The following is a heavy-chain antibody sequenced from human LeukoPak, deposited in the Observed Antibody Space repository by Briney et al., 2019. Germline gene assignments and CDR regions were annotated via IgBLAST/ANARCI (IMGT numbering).Heavy chain of an antibody. CDR2: ISGCVTTI. CDR1: GFTYSDYY. D-gene: IGHD2-15*01. V-gene: IGHV3-11*01. J-gene: IGHJ4*02. CDR3: ARAVAYCSAGSCHLPEGY. Sequence: VGSLRLSRVDSGFTYSDYYMSGLRPAPGKGLEGVSYISGCVTTIYSADSVKDRFTISRDNAKNSLYLQMNILRAEDTAVYYCARAVAYCSAGSCHLPEGYWGQGALVTVSS.